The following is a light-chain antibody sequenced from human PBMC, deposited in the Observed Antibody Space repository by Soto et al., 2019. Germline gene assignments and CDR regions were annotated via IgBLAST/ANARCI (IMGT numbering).Light chain of an antibody. CDR2: DDS. V-gene: IGLV3-21*02. J-gene: IGLJ1*01. CDR3: QVWDSSSDHRDV. Sequence: SYELTQPPSVSVAPGQAASITCGGNNIGSKSVQWYQQKPGQAPVLGVYDDSDRPSGIPERFIGSNSGNAASLTISRVEAGDEADYYCQVWDSSSDHRDVFGTGTKVTVL. CDR1: NIGSKS.